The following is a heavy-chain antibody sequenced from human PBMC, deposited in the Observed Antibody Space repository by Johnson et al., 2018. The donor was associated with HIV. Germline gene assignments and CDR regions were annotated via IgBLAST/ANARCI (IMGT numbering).Heavy chain of an antibody. V-gene: IGHV3-9*01. J-gene: IGHJ3*02. D-gene: IGHD1-26*01. CDR2: ISWNSGSI. CDR3: ARDRSTSKSPRGAFDI. CDR1: GFTFDDYS. Sequence: VQLVASGGGLVQPGRSLRLSCAASGFTFDDYSMHWVRQAPGQGLEWVSGISWNSGSIGYADSVKGRFTISRDNAKNSLYVQMNSLRAEDTAVYYCARDRSTSKSPRGAFDIWGQGTMVTVSS.